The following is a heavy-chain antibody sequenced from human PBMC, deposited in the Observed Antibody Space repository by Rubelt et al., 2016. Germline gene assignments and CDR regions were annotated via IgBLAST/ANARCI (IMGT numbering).Heavy chain of an antibody. J-gene: IGHJ6*02. Sequence: GKGLEWVANIKFDEIETYSVDSVKGRFTISRDNAKNSLFLQMNSLRAEDTAVYYCARGTGSYLGGSYYAMDVWGQGTTVTVPS. V-gene: IGHV3-7*03. CDR2: IKFDEIET. D-gene: IGHD1-26*01. CDR3: ARGTGSYLGGSYYAMDV.